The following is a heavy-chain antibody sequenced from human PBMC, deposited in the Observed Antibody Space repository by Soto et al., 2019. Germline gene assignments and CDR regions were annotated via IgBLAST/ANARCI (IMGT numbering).Heavy chain of an antibody. CDR1: GYTFTGYY. CDR3: ARNAAPDPYYYSYMDV. D-gene: IGHD6-6*01. Sequence: GASVKVSCKASGYTFTGYYMHWVRQAPGQGLEWMGWINPNSGGTNYAQKFQGWVTMTRDTSISTAYMELSRLRSDDAAVYYCARNAAPDPYYYSYMDVWGKGTTVTVSS. V-gene: IGHV1-2*04. J-gene: IGHJ6*03. CDR2: INPNSGGT.